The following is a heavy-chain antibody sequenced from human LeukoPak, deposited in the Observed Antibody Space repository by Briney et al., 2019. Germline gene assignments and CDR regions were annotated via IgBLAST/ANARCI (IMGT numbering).Heavy chain of an antibody. CDR2: FYSGGSV. J-gene: IGHJ4*02. CDR1: GFSVSSSS. Sequence: PGGSLRLSCAVSGFSVSSSSMNWVRQAPGKGLEWVSIFYSGGSVLFADSVKGRFSVSRDSSKYTMYLQMNNLRAEDTAIYYCGTSASAHYRVFDYWGQGALVTVSS. V-gene: IGHV3-53*01. D-gene: IGHD3-10*01. CDR3: GTSASAHYRVFDY.